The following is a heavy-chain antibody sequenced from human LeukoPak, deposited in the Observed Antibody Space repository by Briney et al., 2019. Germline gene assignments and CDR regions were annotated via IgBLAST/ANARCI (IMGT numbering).Heavy chain of an antibody. J-gene: IGHJ4*02. CDR1: GYTFTGYY. Sequence: ASVKVSCKSSGYTFTGYYIHWVRQTPGQRLEWLGWINAGSGNTKYSQKFQGRVTITRDTSASTAYLELSSLRPEDTAVYYCARGPRAAADDYWGQGTLVTVSS. CDR3: ARGPRAAADDY. D-gene: IGHD6-13*01. CDR2: INAGSGNT. V-gene: IGHV1-3*01.